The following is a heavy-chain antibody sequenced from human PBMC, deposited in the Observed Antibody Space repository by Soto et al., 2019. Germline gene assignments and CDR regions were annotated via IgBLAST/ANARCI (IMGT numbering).Heavy chain of an antibody. J-gene: IGHJ6*02. V-gene: IGHV1-3*01. CDR1: GYTFTSYA. CDR3: ARARTSMIVVVTPDY. Sequence: ASVKVSCKASGYTFTSYAMHWVRQAPGQRLEWMGWINAGNGNTKYSQKFQGRVTITRDTSASTAYMELSSLRSEDTAVYYCARARTSMIVVVTPDYWGQGTTVTVSS. D-gene: IGHD3-22*01. CDR2: INAGNGNT.